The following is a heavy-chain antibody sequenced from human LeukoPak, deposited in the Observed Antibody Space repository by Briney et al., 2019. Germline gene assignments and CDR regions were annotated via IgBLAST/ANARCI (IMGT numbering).Heavy chain of an antibody. J-gene: IGHJ3*02. V-gene: IGHV3-9*01. D-gene: IGHD4-17*01. CDR2: ISWNSGSI. CDR3: AKDITHDYGDYRDAFDI. CDR1: GFTFDDYA. Sequence: GGSLRLSCAASGFTFDDYAKHWVRQAPGKGLEWVSGISWNSGSIGYADSVKGRFTISRDNAENSLYLQMNSLRAEDTALYYCAKDITHDYGDYRDAFDIWGQGTMVTVSS.